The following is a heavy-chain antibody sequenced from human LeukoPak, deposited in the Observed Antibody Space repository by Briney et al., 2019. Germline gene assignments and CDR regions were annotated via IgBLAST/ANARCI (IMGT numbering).Heavy chain of an antibody. D-gene: IGHD2-2*01. Sequence: ASVTVSCKASGYTFTGYYMHWVRQAPGQGLEWMGWINPDRGGTNYAQKFQGRVTMTRDTTISTAYMELSRLRSDDTAVYYCARAISCSSTSCSDYYFDYWGQGTLVTVSS. CDR3: ARAISCSSTSCSDYYFDY. J-gene: IGHJ4*02. CDR2: INPDRGGT. V-gene: IGHV1-2*02. CDR1: GYTFTGYY.